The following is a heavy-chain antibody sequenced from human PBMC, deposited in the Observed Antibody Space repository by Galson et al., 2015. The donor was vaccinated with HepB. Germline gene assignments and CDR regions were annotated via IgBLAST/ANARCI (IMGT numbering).Heavy chain of an antibody. D-gene: IGHD2-2*01. J-gene: IGHJ4*02. V-gene: IGHV7-4-1*02. CDR1: GYTFTSYA. Sequence: SCKASGYTFTSYAMNWVRQAPGQGLEWMGWINTNTGNPTYAQGFTGRFVFSLDTSVSTAYLQISSLKAEDTAVYYCASTRGARGEVSGDYWGQGTLVTVSS. CDR2: INTNTGNP. CDR3: ASTRGARGEVSGDY.